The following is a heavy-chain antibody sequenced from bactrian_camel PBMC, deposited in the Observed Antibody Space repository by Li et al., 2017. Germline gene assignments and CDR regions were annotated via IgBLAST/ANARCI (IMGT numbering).Heavy chain of an antibody. D-gene: IGHD1*01. CDR1: GYTFNDYC. J-gene: IGHJ6*01. CDR2: IDKSGST. Sequence: HVQLVESGGGSVFTGGSLRLSCTMSGYTFNDYCWGWFRQAPGKGSEGLAAIDKSGSTRYGNSASGRFRISVDNTGNTLFLQMDNLKPEDSAMYYCAVEARWRCIGLPPFGWRGQGTQVTVS. CDR3: AVEARWRCIGLPPFGW. V-gene: IGHV3S26*01.